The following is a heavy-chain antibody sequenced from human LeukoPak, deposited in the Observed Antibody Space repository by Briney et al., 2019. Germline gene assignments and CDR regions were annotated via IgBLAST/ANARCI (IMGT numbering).Heavy chain of an antibody. Sequence: GASVKVSCKASGYTFTSYAMHWVRQAPGQRLEWMGWINAGNGNTKYSQKFQGRVTITRDTSASTAYMELSSLRSEDTAVYYCARHDSSGYSSFDYWGQGALVTVSS. CDR1: GYTFTSYA. J-gene: IGHJ4*02. D-gene: IGHD3-22*01. CDR2: INAGNGNT. V-gene: IGHV1-3*01. CDR3: ARHDSSGYSSFDY.